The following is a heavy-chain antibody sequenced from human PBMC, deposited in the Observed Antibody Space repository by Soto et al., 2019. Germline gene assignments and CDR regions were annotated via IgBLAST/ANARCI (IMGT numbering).Heavy chain of an antibody. CDR1: GFSLRTSGVG. V-gene: IGHV2-5*01. CDR2: IYWNDDK. CDR3: AKSGSSGWYGWFDP. J-gene: IGHJ5*02. Sequence: SGLRGEPTQTLTLTCIFSGFSLRTSGVGVGWIRQPPGKALEWLGFIYWNDDKRYSPSLKSRLTITKDTSKNQVVLTMTNMDPVDTATYYCAKSGSSGWYGWFDPWGQGTLVTVSS. D-gene: IGHD6-19*01.